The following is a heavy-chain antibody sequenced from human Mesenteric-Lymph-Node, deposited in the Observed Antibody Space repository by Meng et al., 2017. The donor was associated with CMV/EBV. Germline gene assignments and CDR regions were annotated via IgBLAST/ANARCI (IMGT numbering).Heavy chain of an antibody. Sequence: GAALEISWAASGFTLSDYWMHWVRQVPGKGLVWVARIYFDERRAPKTMHADFVKGRFTISTDNARNTLYLQMNSLRVEDTAVYYCARSTASGTDYWEWGQGTLVTVSS. CDR1: GFTLSDYW. CDR2: IYFDERRAPKT. CDR3: ARSTASGTDYWE. D-gene: IGHD3-10*01. V-gene: IGHV3-74*03. J-gene: IGHJ4*02.